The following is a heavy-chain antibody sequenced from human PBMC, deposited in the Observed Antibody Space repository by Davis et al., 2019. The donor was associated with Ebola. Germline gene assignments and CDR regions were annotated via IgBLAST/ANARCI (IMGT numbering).Heavy chain of an antibody. CDR2: VSLDGGTT. J-gene: IGHJ4*02. CDR1: GFTFSRHG. D-gene: IGHD6-19*01. Sequence: PGGSLRLSCAASGFTFSRHGMHWVRQAPGKGLEWVAVVSLDGGTTYCADSVKGRFTISRDNSKNMLYLQMSSVTSEDTAEYYCAKEEGTKGHWLPHFDYWGQGTPVTVSS. CDR3: AKEEGTKGHWLPHFDY. V-gene: IGHV3-30*18.